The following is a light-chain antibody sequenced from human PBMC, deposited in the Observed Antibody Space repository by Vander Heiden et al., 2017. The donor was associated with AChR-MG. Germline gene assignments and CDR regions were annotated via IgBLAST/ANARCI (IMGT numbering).Light chain of an antibody. J-gene: IGKJ4*01. CDR1: QHIADS. V-gene: IGKV1-NL1*01. Sequence: DSRMTQSPSSLSASLGDRVTITCRASQHIADSLAWYEQRPGKAPKLLLFGAMSLESGVPSRFSGSVYGTDFTLTITGRQPDDFAPYYCQQNYGTLSFTFGGGTKVDIK. CDR3: QQNYGTLSFT. CDR2: GAM.